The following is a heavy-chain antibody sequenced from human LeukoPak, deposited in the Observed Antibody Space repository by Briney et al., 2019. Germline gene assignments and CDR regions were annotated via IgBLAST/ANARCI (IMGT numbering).Heavy chain of an antibody. Sequence: PSQTLSLTCTVSGGSISSGSYYWSWIRQPAGKGLEWIGRIYTSGSTNYNPSLKSRVTISVDTSKNQFPLKLSSVTAADTAVYYCARDSRGRFGELSHFDYWGQGTLVTVSS. D-gene: IGHD3-10*01. V-gene: IGHV4-61*02. CDR2: IYTSGST. CDR3: ARDSRGRFGELSHFDY. J-gene: IGHJ4*02. CDR1: GGSISSGSYY.